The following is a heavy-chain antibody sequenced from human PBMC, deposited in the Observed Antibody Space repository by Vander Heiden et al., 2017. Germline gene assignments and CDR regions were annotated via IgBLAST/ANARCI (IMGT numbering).Heavy chain of an antibody. CDR2: FSSSGDST. CDR1: VFTFSTFD. CDR3: AKHQRKSDWNEI. V-gene: IGHV3-23*01. J-gene: IGHJ4*02. D-gene: IGHD1-1*01. Sequence: EVHLLESGGGLVQPGGSLRLSCTASVFTFSTFDMYWVRQAPGKGLEWVSTFSSSGDSTYYADSVKGRFTISRDNSKNTLYLQMNSLRAEDTAIYYCAKHQRKSDWNEIWGQGTLVTVSS.